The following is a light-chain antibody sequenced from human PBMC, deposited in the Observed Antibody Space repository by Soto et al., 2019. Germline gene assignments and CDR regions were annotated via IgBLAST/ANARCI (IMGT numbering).Light chain of an antibody. CDR3: SSYTSSSTVV. J-gene: IGLJ2*01. CDR2: EVS. CDR1: SSDVGGYNY. V-gene: IGLV2-14*01. Sequence: QSALTQPASVSRSPGQSITISCTGTSSDVGGYNYVSWYQQHPGKAPKLMIYEVSNRPSGVSNRFSGSKSGNTASLTISGLPAEDEADYYCSSYTSSSTVVFGGGTKLTVL.